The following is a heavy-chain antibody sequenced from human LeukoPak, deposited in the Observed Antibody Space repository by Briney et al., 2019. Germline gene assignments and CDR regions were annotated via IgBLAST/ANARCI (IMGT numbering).Heavy chain of an antibody. CDR1: GSSISNSTYY. Sequence: SETLSLTCTVSGSSISNSTYYWGWIRQPPGKGLEWIGTIYYSGSTYYNPSLKSRVTISVDTSKNQFSLKLSSVTAADTAVYYCARGFNPWGQGTLVTVSS. J-gene: IGHJ5*02. CDR3: ARGFNP. CDR2: IYYSGST. V-gene: IGHV4-39*01.